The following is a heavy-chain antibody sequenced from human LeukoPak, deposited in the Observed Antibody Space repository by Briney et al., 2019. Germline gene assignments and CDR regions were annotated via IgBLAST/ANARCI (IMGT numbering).Heavy chain of an antibody. CDR1: GFTLNSYW. V-gene: IGHV3-74*01. CDR2: INSDGTST. D-gene: IGHD5-24*01. Sequence: GGSLRLSCAASGFTLNSYWMHWVRQAPWKGLVWVSHINSDGTSTSYADSVKGRFTVSRDNAKSTLYLQMNSLRAEDTAVYYCARGGDAYDYSYYYYMDAWGKGTTVTVSS. CDR3: ARGGDAYDYSYYYYMDA. J-gene: IGHJ6*03.